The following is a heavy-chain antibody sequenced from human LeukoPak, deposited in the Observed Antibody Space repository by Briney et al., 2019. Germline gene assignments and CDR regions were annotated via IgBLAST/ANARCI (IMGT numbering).Heavy chain of an antibody. CDR2: ISGSGGRT. D-gene: IGHD6-6*01. Sequence: GGSLRLFCGASGFTFSSYAMRWVRQAPGKGVEWVSAISGSGGRTYYADSVKGRFTISRDNSKNTLYLQMNSLRAEDTAVYYCAKGLSPYSSYTSVDYWGQRTLVTVSS. V-gene: IGHV3-23*01. CDR3: AKGLSPYSSYTSVDY. CDR1: GFTFSSYA. J-gene: IGHJ4*02.